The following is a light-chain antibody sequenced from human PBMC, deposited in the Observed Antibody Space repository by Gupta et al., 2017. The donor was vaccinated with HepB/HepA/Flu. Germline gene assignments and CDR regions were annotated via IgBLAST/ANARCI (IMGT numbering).Light chain of an antibody. CDR2: SNS. CDR3: AGWDDSLNEIV. CDR1: NSNIGRNP. J-gene: IGLJ2*01. V-gene: IGLV1-44*01. Sequence: QSALTQPPSASATPAQRVTISCSGSNSNIGRNPVSWYQQLPGTAPKLLPYSNSQRPSGAPDRFSGSKSGTAASLAISGLQSEDEADYYCAGWDDSLNEIVFGGGTKLTVL.